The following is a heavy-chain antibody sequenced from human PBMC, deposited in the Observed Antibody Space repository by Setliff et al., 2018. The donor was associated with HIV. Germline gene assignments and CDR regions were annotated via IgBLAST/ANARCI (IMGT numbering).Heavy chain of an antibody. J-gene: IGHJ6*03. D-gene: IGHD6-13*01. V-gene: IGHV4-59*08. CDR2: IYYTGIP. CDR3: ARHRDPPGSSWIYYYSYMDV. CDR1: GTSINSHY. Sequence: SETLSLTCTVSGTSINSHYWSWIRQTPGKGLQWIGLIYYTGIPTYNPSLEGRITMSVDMSKNQFSLRLTSVTPADRAVYYCARHRDPPGSSWIYYYSYMDVWGKGTTVTVSS.